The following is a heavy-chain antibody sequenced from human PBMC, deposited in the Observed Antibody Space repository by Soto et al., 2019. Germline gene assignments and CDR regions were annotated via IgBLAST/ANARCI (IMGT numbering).Heavy chain of an antibody. CDR2: INHSGST. D-gene: IGHD6-13*01. Sequence: QVQLQQWGAGLLKPSETLSLTCAVYGGSFSGYYWSWVRQPPGKGLEWIGEINHSGSTNYNPSLKSRVTISVDTSKNQFSLKLSSVTAADTAVYYCARAIAAAGPVGGSYYMDVWGKGTTVTVSS. CDR1: GGSFSGYY. J-gene: IGHJ6*03. CDR3: ARAIAAAGPVGGSYYMDV. V-gene: IGHV4-34*01.